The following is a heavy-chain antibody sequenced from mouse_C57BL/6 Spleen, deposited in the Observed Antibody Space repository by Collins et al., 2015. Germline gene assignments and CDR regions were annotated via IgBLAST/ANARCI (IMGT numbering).Heavy chain of an antibody. CDR1: GYTFTDYE. CDR3: TRSKVFYYGHSPYYFDY. D-gene: IGHD1-1*01. V-gene: IGHV1-15*01. J-gene: IGHJ2*01. CDR2: IDPETGGT. Sequence: QVQLQQSGAELVRPGASVTLSCKASGYTFTDYEMYWVKQTPVHGLEWIGVIDPETGGTAYNQKFKGKAMLTADSSSNTAFMELRSLTSEDSAVYYCTRSKVFYYGHSPYYFDYWGQGTTLTVSS.